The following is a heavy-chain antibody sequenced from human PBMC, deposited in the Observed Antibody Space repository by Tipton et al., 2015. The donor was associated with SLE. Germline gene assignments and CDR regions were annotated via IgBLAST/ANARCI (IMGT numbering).Heavy chain of an antibody. CDR3: ARDLEAFDI. Sequence: TLSLTCPVSGGSISSHYWSWIRQPPGKGLEWIGYIYYSGSTNYNPSLKSRVTISVDTSKNQFSLKLSSVTAADTAVYYCARDLEAFDIWGQGTMVTVSS. CDR2: IYYSGST. D-gene: IGHD1-1*01. J-gene: IGHJ3*02. CDR1: GGSISSHY. V-gene: IGHV4-59*11.